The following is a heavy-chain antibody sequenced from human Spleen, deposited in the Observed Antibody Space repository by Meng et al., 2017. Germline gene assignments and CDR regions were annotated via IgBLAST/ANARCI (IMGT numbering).Heavy chain of an antibody. CDR1: GFTFDDYA. D-gene: IGHD3-10*01. J-gene: IGHJ4*02. CDR3: AKDGDDGSGSLGY. Sequence: GESLKISCAASGFTFDDYAMHWVRQAPGKGLEWVSLISWDGGSTYYADSVKGRFTISRDNSKNSLYLQMNSLRAEDTALYYCAKDGDDGSGSLGYWGQGTLVTVSS. CDR2: ISWDGGST. V-gene: IGHV3-43D*04.